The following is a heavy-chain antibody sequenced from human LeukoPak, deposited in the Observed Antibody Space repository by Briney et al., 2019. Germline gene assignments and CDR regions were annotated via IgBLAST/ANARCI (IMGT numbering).Heavy chain of an antibody. CDR3: ARGGIYSQGFDY. J-gene: IGHJ4*02. CDR2: ISTTSDYI. CDR1: GFTFSGYS. D-gene: IGHD6-13*01. Sequence: GGSLRLSCAASGFTFSGYSMNWVRQAPGKGLEWVSSISTTSDYIHYADSLEGRVAISRDNAKNSLYLQMNSLRAEDTAIYYCARGGIYSQGFDYWGQGSLVTVSS. V-gene: IGHV3-21*01.